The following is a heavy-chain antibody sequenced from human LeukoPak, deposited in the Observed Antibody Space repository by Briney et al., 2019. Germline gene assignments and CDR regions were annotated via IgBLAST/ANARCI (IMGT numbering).Heavy chain of an antibody. CDR2: IDPADGEP. J-gene: IGHJ4*02. V-gene: IGHV1-24*01. D-gene: IGHD4-17*01. CDR3: ATEVVGYGDVHYFDS. CDR1: GYTLTEVS. Sequence: ASLKVSCELSGYTLTEVSMHWVRQAPGKGLEWMGGIDPADGEPIYAQKFQGRVTMSEDTSTDTAYMDLSSLRSEDTAVYYCATEVVGYGDVHYFDSWGQGTLVTVSS.